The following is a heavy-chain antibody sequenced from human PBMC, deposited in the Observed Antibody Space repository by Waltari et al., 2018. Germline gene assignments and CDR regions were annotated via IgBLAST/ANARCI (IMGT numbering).Heavy chain of an antibody. CDR2: MTADGRSR. V-gene: IGHV3-23*01. J-gene: IGHJ2*01. CDR3: AKADFGDPFWYFDL. D-gene: IGHD4-17*01. CDR1: GFSFSHYP. Sequence: EVQLLESGGDLVQPGGSLRLSCAASGFSFSHYPMAWVRQAPGKGLEGGPTMTADGRSRNYADSVKGRFTISRDNSQNTLDLQMNTLRAEDTAVYFCAKADFGDPFWYFDLWGRGTLVTV.